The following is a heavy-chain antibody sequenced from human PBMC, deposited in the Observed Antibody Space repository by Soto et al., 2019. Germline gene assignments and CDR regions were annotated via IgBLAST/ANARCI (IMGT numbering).Heavy chain of an antibody. J-gene: IGHJ6*02. CDR2: ISSRSDI. V-gene: IGHV3-21*01. CDR3: AREYSGWTIDYGWEG. D-gene: IGHD5-12*01. Sequence: GCSLILSCVCSGFTFSTYSINWVLQAPGKGLEWVSSISSRSDIYYADSVKGRFTISRDNAKNSVSLQMNSLRAEDTAVYYCAREYSGWTIDYGWEGWGQGTTGTV. CDR1: GFTFSTYS.